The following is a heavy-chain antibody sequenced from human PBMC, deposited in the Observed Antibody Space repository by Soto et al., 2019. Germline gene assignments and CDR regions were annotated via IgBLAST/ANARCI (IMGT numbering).Heavy chain of an antibody. CDR1: GLTFSSYA. CDR2: ITGSGGST. V-gene: IGHV3-23*01. Sequence: GGSLRLSCAASGLTFSSYAMSWVRQAPGKGLEWVSAITGSGGSTYYADSVKGRFTISRDNSKNTLYLQINSLRAEDTAVYYCAKTSSIPVFGVVSSRGPRYYFDYWGQGTLVTVSS. D-gene: IGHD3-3*01. CDR3: AKTSSIPVFGVVSSRGPRYYFDY. J-gene: IGHJ4*02.